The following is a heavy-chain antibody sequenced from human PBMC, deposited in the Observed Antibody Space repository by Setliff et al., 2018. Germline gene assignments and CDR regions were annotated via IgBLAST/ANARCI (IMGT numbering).Heavy chain of an antibody. Sequence: SETLSLTCAVYGGSFSGYYWSWIRQPPGKGLEWIGEINHSGSTNYNPSLKSRVTISVDTSKNQFSLKPSSVTAADTAVYYCARVRRVVIAYHYYMDVWGKGTTVTVSS. CDR1: GGSFSGYY. CDR3: ARVRRVVIAYHYYMDV. J-gene: IGHJ6*03. CDR2: INHSGST. D-gene: IGHD2-21*01. V-gene: IGHV4-34*01.